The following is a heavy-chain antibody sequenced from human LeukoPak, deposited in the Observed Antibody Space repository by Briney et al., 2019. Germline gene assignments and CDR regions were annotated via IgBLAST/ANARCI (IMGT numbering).Heavy chain of an antibody. V-gene: IGHV1-69*05. D-gene: IGHD3-22*01. J-gene: IGHJ6*03. CDR2: IIPIFGTA. Sequence: SVKVSCKASGGTFSSYAISWVRQAPGQGLEWMGGIIPIFGTANYAQKFQGRVTITTGESTSTAYMELSSLRSEDTAVYYCARSGYYYDSRYMDVWGKGTTVTVSS. CDR1: GGTFSSYA. CDR3: ARSGYYYDSRYMDV.